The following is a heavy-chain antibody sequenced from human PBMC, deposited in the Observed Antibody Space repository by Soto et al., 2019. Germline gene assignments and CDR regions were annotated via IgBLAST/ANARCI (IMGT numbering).Heavy chain of an antibody. D-gene: IGHD1-26*01. Sequence: EVQLVESGGGLVQPGGSLRLSCSASGFTFSSYAMHWVRQAPGKGLEYVSAISSNGGSTYYADSVKGRFTISRDNSTNTLYLQMRSLRAEDTAVYYCVKPGSYSYDFDYWGQGTLVTVSS. CDR2: ISSNGGST. CDR1: GFTFSSYA. CDR3: VKPGSYSYDFDY. J-gene: IGHJ4*02. V-gene: IGHV3-64D*06.